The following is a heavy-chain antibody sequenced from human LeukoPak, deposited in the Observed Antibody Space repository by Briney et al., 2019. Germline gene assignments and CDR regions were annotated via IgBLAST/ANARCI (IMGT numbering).Heavy chain of an antibody. CDR2: IKEDGTGK. CDR1: GFTFSRSW. V-gene: IGHV3-7*04. D-gene: IGHD6-13*01. J-gene: IGHJ6*02. CDR3: AREIPQQLVAMDV. Sequence: GGSLRLSCAVSGFTFSRSWMTWVRQAPGKGLEWLANIKEDGTGKNHVDSVKGRFTISRDNAKNSLYLQMNGLRAEDTAVYYCAREIPQQLVAMDVWGQGTTVTVSS.